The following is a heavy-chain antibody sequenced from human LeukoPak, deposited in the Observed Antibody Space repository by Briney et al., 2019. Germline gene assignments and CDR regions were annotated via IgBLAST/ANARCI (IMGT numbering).Heavy chain of an antibody. CDR3: ATSYGSGSFCLDY. J-gene: IGHJ4*02. CDR1: GYTFTGYY. Sequence: GASVKVSCKASGYTFTGYYMHWVRQAPGQGLEWMGWINPNSGGTNYAQKFQGWVTMTRDTSISTAYMELSRLRSDDTAVYYCATSYGSGSFCLDYWGQGTRVTVSS. D-gene: IGHD3-10*01. CDR2: INPNSGGT. V-gene: IGHV1-2*04.